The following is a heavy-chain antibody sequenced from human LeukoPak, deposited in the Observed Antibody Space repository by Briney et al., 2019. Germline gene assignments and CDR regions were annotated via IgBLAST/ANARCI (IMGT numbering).Heavy chain of an antibody. V-gene: IGHV6-1*01. CDR3: ARRLTQYDCFDP. CDR2: TYYRSTWYN. J-gene: IGHJ5*02. CDR1: GDILSSNSVT. Sequence: SQTLSLTCAISGDILSSNSVTWHWIRQSPSRGLEWLVRTYYRSTWYNDYAVSVRGRITVNPDTSKNQFSLHLNSVPPEDTAVYYCARRLTQYDCFDPWGQGILVTVSS. D-gene: IGHD2-2*01.